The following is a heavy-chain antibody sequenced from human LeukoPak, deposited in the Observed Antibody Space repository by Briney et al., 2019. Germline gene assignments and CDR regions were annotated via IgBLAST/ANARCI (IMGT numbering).Heavy chain of an antibody. CDR1: GGSISSSSYY. CDR2: IYYSGST. CDR3: ARGRKSITIFGVPDYYYYYMDV. J-gene: IGHJ6*03. V-gene: IGHV4-39*07. D-gene: IGHD3-3*01. Sequence: PSETLSLTCTVSGGSISSSSYYWGWIRQPPGKGLDWIGSIYYSGSTYYNPSLKSRVTISVDTSKNQFSLKLSSVTAADTAVYYCARGRKSITIFGVPDYYYYYMDVWGKGTTVTVSS.